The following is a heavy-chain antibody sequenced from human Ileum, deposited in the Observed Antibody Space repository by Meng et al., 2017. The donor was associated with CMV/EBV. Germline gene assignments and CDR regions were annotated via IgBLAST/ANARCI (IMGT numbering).Heavy chain of an antibody. D-gene: IGHD4-17*01. V-gene: IGHV3-74*01. Sequence: VQLLLSGGGLIQPGGSLGLPCAASGFSFSSNVMHWVRQDTGKGLMWVSRINHDGSVTSYTESVRGRFTISRDNAKNTLYLQMNSLSADDTAVYYCARVPGDLGQGTLVTVSS. CDR2: INHDGSVT. J-gene: IGHJ4*02. CDR3: ARVPGD. CDR1: GFSFSSNV.